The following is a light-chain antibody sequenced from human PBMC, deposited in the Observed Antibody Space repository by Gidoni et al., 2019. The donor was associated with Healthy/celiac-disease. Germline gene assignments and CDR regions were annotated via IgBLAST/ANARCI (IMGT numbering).Light chain of an antibody. J-gene: IGKJ4*01. CDR1: QSVSSY. V-gene: IGKV3-11*01. CDR2: DAS. Sequence: ESVWTQYPATLSLSPGERATLSCRASQSVSSYLAWYRQKPGQAPRLLIYDASNRATGIPARFSGSGSGTDFTLTISSLEPEDFAVYFCQQRSNWPLTFGGGTKVEIK. CDR3: QQRSNWPLT.